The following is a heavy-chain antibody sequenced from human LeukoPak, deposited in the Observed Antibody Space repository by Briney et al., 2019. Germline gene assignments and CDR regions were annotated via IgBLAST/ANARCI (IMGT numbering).Heavy chain of an antibody. V-gene: IGHV4-38-2*02. CDR1: GGSISTDCY. Sequence: SETLSLTCTVSGGSISTDCYWGWVRQPPGNGLEWIGALYRNGDTYYNPSLKSRVTISLDPSKNQFSLRLNSVTAADTAIYYCARAERDYYDNSGYESYYNFMDVWGKGTTVTVSS. D-gene: IGHD3-22*01. CDR2: LYRNGDT. CDR3: ARAERDYYDNSGYESYYNFMDV. J-gene: IGHJ6*03.